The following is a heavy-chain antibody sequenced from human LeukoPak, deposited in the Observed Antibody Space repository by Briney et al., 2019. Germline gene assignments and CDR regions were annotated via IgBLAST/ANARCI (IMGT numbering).Heavy chain of an antibody. J-gene: IGHJ6*02. CDR3: ARRCKCGGGNCYSYYYYAMDV. Sequence: SETLSLTCTVSGGSISSSSYYWGWIRQPPGKGLEWIGSIYYSGSTYYNPSLKSRVTISVDTSKNQFSLKLSSVTAADTAVYYCARRCKCGGGNCYSYYYYAMDVWGQGTTVTVSS. CDR2: IYYSGST. V-gene: IGHV4-39*01. D-gene: IGHD2-15*01. CDR1: GGSISSSSYY.